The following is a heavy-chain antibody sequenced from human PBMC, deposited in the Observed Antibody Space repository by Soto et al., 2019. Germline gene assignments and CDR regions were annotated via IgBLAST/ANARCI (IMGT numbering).Heavy chain of an antibody. CDR3: ARADRSAFEV. V-gene: IGHV3-66*01. CDR2: IYSTYGRSRT. J-gene: IGHJ3*01. CDR1: GFSVSEKH. Sequence: EEQLVESGGGLVQLGGSLRLSCAASGFSVSEKHMSWVRQAPGEGLEWVSTIYSTYGRSRTGYADSVEGRFTISKHNSKTTLSLQINTPTAEDTAVYYRARADRSAFEVWGQGAMCIASS.